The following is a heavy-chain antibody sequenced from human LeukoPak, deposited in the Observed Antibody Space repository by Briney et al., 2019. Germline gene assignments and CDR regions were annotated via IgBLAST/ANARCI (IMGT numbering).Heavy chain of an antibody. Sequence: PGGSLRLSCAASGVIFTNAWMTWVRQAPGRRLEWVGRIKSETDSGTTDYAAPVKGRFTISRDDSKNTLYLQLNSLRTEDTAVYYCATGYCSSTSCRGGFDYWGQGTLVTVSS. CDR1: GVIFTNAW. CDR2: IKSETDSGTT. CDR3: ATGYCSSTSCRGGFDY. J-gene: IGHJ4*02. D-gene: IGHD2-2*01. V-gene: IGHV3-15*01.